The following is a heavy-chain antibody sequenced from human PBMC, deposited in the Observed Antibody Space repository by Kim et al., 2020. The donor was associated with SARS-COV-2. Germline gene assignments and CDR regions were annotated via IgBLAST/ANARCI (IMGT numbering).Heavy chain of an antibody. CDR3: ARVPPRRLWAFDI. D-gene: IGHD6-25*01. CDR2: INHSGST. J-gene: IGHJ3*02. CDR1: GGSFSGYY. Sequence: SETLSLTCAVYGGSFSGYYWSWIRQPPGKGLEWIGEINHSGSTNYNPSLKSRVTISVDTSKNQFSLKLSSVTAADTAVYYCARVPPRRLWAFDIWGRGTMDTVSS. V-gene: IGHV4-34*01.